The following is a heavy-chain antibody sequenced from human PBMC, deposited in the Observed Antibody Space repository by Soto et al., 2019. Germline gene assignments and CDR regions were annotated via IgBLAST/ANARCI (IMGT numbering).Heavy chain of an antibody. CDR1: GVTLSSYV. D-gene: IGHD3-9*01. CDR2: ISYDGSNK. V-gene: IGHV3-30*18. J-gene: IGHJ4*02. CDR3: AKDRRLRYFDWLTLFDY. Sequence: GGSLRLSCAASGVTLSSYVVHGSLQAPGKGLEWVAVISYDGSNKYYAGPVKGQFTISRDNSKNTLYLQMNSLRAEDTAVYYCAKDRRLRYFDWLTLFDYWGQGTLVTVSS.